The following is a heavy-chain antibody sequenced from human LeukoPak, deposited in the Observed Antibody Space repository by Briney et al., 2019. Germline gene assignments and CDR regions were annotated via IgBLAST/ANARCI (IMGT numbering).Heavy chain of an antibody. V-gene: IGHV3-23*01. CDR2: ISGSGGST. D-gene: IGHD5-12*01. J-gene: IGHJ4*02. Sequence: GGTLRLSCAASGFTFSSYGMSWVRQAPGKGLEWVSAISGSGGSTYYADSVKGQFTISRDNSKNTLYLQMNSLRAEDTAVYYCARGPSGYHNTGGQGTLVTVSS. CDR3: ARGPSGYHNT. CDR1: GFTFSSYG.